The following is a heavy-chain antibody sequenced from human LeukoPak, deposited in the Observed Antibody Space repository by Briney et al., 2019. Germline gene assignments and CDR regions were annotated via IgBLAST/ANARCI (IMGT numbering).Heavy chain of an antibody. CDR1: SYTFTSYG. V-gene: IGHV1-18*01. CDR2: ISAYNGNT. J-gene: IGHJ4*02. D-gene: IGHD1-26*01. CDR3: ARDGDSGTTWVQIDY. Sequence: ASVKVSCKASSYTFTSYGISWVRQAPGQGLEWMGWISAYNGNTNYAQKLQGRVTMTTDTSTSTAYMELRSLRSDDTAVYYCARDGDSGTTWVQIDYWGQGTLVTVSS.